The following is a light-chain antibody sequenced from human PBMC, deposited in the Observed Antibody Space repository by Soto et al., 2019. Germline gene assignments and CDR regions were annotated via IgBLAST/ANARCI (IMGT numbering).Light chain of an antibody. J-gene: IGKJ4*01. V-gene: IGKV3-15*01. CDR2: RAS. CDR3: QQYDAWPLT. CDR1: QSISSN. Sequence: VMTQSPATLSVSPGERATLSCRASQSISSNLAWYQQKLGQAPRLFIFRASSRATGIPARFSGSGSGTEFNMTISSLQSEDFAVYYCQQYDAWPLTFGGGTKVDIK.